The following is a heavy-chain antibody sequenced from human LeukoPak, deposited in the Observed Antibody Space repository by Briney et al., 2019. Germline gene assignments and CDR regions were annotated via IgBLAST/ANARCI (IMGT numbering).Heavy chain of an antibody. Sequence: KPSETLSLTCAVYGRSFSGYYWSWIRQPPGKGLEWIGEINHSGSTNYNPSLKSRVTISVDTSKNQFSLKLSSVTAADTAVYYCARRAGYWGQGSLVTVSS. J-gene: IGHJ4*02. CDR1: GRSFSGYY. CDR3: ARRAGY. V-gene: IGHV4-34*01. CDR2: INHSGST.